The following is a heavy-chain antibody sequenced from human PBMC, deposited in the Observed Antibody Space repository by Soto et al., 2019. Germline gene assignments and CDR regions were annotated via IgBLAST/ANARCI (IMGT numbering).Heavy chain of an antibody. Sequence: PGGSLRLSCAASGFTFSRFWMSWVRQAPGKGLEWVATIKEDGSEKHYLDSVKGRFTISRDNAKNSLYLQMDSLRVDDTAVYYCARSGYGYVDYWGQGALVTVSS. CDR2: IKEDGSEK. CDR1: GFTFSRFW. CDR3: ARSGYGYVDY. V-gene: IGHV3-7*01. J-gene: IGHJ4*02. D-gene: IGHD5-18*01.